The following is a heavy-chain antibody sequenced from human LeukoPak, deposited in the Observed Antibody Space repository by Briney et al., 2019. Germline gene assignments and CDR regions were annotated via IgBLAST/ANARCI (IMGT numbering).Heavy chain of an antibody. Sequence: PSETLSLTCAVYGGSFSGYYWSWIRQPPGKGLEWIGEINHSGSTNYNPSLKSRVTISVDTSKNQFSLKLSSVTAADTAVYYCARTSTACFDYWGQGTLVTVSS. V-gene: IGHV4-34*01. J-gene: IGHJ4*02. CDR2: INHSGST. CDR1: GGSFSGYY. CDR3: ARTSTACFDY.